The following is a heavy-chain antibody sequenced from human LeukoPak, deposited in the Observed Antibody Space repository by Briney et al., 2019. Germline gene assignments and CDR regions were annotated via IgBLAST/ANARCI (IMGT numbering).Heavy chain of an antibody. V-gene: IGHV3-11*03. D-gene: IGHD3-10*01. CDR1: GFTFSDYY. CDR3: VRLLWFGELALNYFDY. J-gene: IGHJ4*02. CDR2: ISSSSSYT. Sequence: GGSLRLSCAASGFTFSDYYMSWIRQAPGKGLEWVSYISSSSSYTSYADSVKGRFTISRDNAKNSLYLQMNSLRAEDTAVYYCVRLLWFGELALNYFDYWGQGTLVTVSS.